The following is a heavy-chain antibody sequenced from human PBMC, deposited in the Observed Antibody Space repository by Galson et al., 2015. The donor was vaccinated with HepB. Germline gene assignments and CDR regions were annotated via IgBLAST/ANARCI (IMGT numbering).Heavy chain of an antibody. D-gene: IGHD2-2*03. CDR1: GGSISSSTYY. CDR2: IDHRGST. Sequence: ETLSLTCNVSGGSISSSTYYWGWIRQSPGKGLEWIGTIDHRGSTSNNPSLKSRVTISADTSKNQFSLKLTSVTAADTAVYYCARWTWIMKWFDPWGQGVLVTVSS. V-gene: IGHV4-39*01. CDR3: ARWTWIMKWFDP. J-gene: IGHJ5*02.